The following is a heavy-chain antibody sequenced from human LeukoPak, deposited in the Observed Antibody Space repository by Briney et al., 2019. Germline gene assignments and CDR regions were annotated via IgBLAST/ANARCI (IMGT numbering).Heavy chain of an antibody. Sequence: QPGGSLRLSCAASGFTFSSYWMSWVRQAPGKGLEWVANIKQDGSEKYYVDSVKGRFTISRDNAKNSLYLQMNSLRAEDTAVYYCARARITMVRGVISRRNYFDYWGQGTLVTVSS. D-gene: IGHD3-10*01. J-gene: IGHJ4*02. CDR3: ARARITMVRGVISRRNYFDY. CDR2: IKQDGSEK. V-gene: IGHV3-7*01. CDR1: GFTFSSYW.